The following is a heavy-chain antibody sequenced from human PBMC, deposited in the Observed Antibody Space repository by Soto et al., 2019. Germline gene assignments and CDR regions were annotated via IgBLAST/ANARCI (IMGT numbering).Heavy chain of an antibody. D-gene: IGHD2-21*01. Sequence: GGSLRLSCAASGFTFSHYVLSWVRQAPGGGLEWVSSISGSGSSVYLADPVRGRFAMSRDLSTNTVSLQMNSLTVEDTAIYYCAKVRASYLSASYFYYGLEVWGQGTTVTVS. V-gene: IGHV3-23*01. CDR2: ISGSGSSV. CDR3: AKVRASYLSASYFYYGLEV. CDR1: GFTFSHYV. J-gene: IGHJ6*02.